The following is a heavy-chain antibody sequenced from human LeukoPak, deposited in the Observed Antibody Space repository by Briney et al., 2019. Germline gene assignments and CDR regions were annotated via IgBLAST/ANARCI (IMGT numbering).Heavy chain of an antibody. V-gene: IGHV3-11*06. D-gene: IGHD3-16*02. J-gene: IGHJ4*02. CDR2: ISSSSSYT. CDR1: GFTFSDYY. Sequence: GGSLRLSCAASGFTFSDYYMSWIRQAPGKGLEWVSYISSSSSYTNYEDSVKGRFTISRDNAKNSLYLQMNSLRAEDTAVYYCARGDYDYVWGSYRYTWPLFDYWGQGTLVTVSS. CDR3: ARGDYDYVWGSYRYTWPLFDY.